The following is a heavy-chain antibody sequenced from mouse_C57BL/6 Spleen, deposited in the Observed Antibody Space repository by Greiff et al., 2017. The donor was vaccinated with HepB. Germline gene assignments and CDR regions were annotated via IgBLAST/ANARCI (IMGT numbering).Heavy chain of an antibody. J-gene: IGHJ4*01. CDR1: GFTFSSYA. V-gene: IGHV5-4*01. D-gene: IGHD1-1*01. CDR2: ISDGGSYT. Sequence: EVNLVESGGGLVKPGVSLKLSCAASGFTFSSYAMSWVRQTPEKRLEWVATISDGGSYTYYPDNVKGRFTISRDNAKNNLYLQMSHLKSEDTAMYYCARDGLLRGAMDYWGQGTSVTVSS. CDR3: ARDGLLRGAMDY.